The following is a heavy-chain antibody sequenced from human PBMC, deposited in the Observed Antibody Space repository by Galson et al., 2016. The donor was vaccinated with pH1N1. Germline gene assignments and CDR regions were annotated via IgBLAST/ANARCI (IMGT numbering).Heavy chain of an antibody. V-gene: IGHV3-9*01. J-gene: IGHJ5*02. Sequence: SLRLSCAASEFLVTDRFMSWVRQAPGKRLEWVSRISWNSGSIGYADSVKGRFTISRDNAKNSLYLQMNSLRAEDTALYYCAKDSGYYGSGPFDPWGQGTLVTVSS. CDR3: AKDSGYYGSGPFDP. CDR1: EFLVTDRF. CDR2: ISWNSGSI. D-gene: IGHD3-10*01.